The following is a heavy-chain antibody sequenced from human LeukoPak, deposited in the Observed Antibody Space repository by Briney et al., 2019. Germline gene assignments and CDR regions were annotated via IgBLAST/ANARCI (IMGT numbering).Heavy chain of an antibody. J-gene: IGHJ4*02. CDR3: ARLSQFARSFYFEY. CDR2: INYSGTT. Sequence: SETLSLTCTVSGGSITSSSYYWGWIRQPPGRGPEWIGNINYSGTTYYNPSLRSRVTISVDTSNNHFTLKLRSVTAADTAVYYCARLSQFARSFYFEYWGQGILVPVSS. D-gene: IGHD2/OR15-2a*01. V-gene: IGHV4-39*02. CDR1: GGSITSSSYY.